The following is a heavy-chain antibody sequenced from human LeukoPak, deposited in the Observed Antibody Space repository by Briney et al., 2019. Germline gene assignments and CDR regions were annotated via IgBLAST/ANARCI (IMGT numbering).Heavy chain of an antibody. CDR2: IYSSGNT. CDR3: ARTHGELSSYYFDY. V-gene: IGHV4-59*01. D-gene: IGHD3-16*02. Sequence: PSETLSLTCTVSGDSISNYYWSWIRQPPGKGLEWIGYIYSSGNTYYNPSLKSRVTISVDTSKNQFSLKLSSVTAADTAAYYCARTHGELSSYYFDYWGQGILVTVSS. J-gene: IGHJ4*02. CDR1: GDSISNYY.